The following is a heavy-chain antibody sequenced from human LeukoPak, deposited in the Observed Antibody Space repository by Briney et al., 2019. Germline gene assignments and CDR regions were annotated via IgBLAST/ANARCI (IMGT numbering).Heavy chain of an antibody. J-gene: IGHJ6*04. V-gene: IGHV3-48*03. CDR2: ISSSGSTI. CDR1: GFTFSSYE. CDR3: ARDLLLFGYDTKDYYYGMDV. D-gene: IGHD3-3*01. Sequence: GGSLRLSCAASGFTFSSYEMNWVRQAPGKGLEWVSYISSSGSTIYYADSVKGRFTISRDNAKNSLYLQMNSLRAEDTAVYYCARDLLLFGYDTKDYYYGMDVWGKGTTVTVSS.